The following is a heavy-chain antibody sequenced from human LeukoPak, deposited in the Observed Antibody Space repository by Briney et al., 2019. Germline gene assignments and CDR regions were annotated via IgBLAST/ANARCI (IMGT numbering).Heavy chain of an antibody. CDR3: ARHVVRGVIFDWFDP. Sequence: GESLKISCKGSEYNFASYWIAWVRQMPGKGLEWMGIIYVGDSGTRYSPSFQGQVTISADKSINTAYLQWSSLKASDTAMYYCARHVVRGVIFDWFDPWGQGTLVTVSS. CDR2: IYVGDSGT. J-gene: IGHJ5*02. CDR1: EYNFASYW. D-gene: IGHD3-10*02. V-gene: IGHV5-51*01.